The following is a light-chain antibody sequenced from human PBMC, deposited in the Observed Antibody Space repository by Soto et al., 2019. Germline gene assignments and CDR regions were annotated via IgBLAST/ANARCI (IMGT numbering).Light chain of an antibody. Sequence: EIVLTQSPGTLSLSPGERATLSCRASQTVSRSYLAWYQQKPGQAPRLLISGISTRATGIPDRFSGGGSGTDSTLTISRLEPEDFAVYHCQQYDGSPITFGQGTRLEIK. V-gene: IGKV3-20*01. CDR3: QQYDGSPIT. CDR2: GIS. J-gene: IGKJ5*01. CDR1: QTVSRSY.